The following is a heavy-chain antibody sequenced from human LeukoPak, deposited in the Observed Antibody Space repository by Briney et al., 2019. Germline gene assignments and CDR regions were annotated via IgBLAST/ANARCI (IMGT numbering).Heavy chain of an antibody. CDR3: ARDGWRHCSSTSCYDYYGMDV. CDR1: GFTFSSYG. D-gene: IGHD2-2*01. J-gene: IGHJ6*02. CDR2: IWYDGSNK. V-gene: IGHV3-33*01. Sequence: PGRSLRLSCAASGFTFSSYGMHWVRQAPGKGLEWVAGIWYDGSNKYYADSVKGRFTISRDNSKNTLYLQMNSLRAEDTAVYYCARDGWRHCSSTSCYDYYGMDVWGQGTTVTVSS.